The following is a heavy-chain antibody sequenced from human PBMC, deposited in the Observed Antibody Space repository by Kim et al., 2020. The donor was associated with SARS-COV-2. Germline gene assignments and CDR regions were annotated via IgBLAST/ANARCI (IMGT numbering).Heavy chain of an antibody. CDR3: ASPGYSGYTPFDY. V-gene: IGHV4-39*01. D-gene: IGHD5-12*01. Sequence: NPSLQSRVTISVDTSKNQFYLKLSSVTAADTAVYYCASPGYSGYTPFDYWGQGTLVTVSS. J-gene: IGHJ4*02.